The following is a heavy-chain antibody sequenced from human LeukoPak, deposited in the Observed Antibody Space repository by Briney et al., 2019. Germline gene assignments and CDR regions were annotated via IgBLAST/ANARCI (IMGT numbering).Heavy chain of an antibody. Sequence: PSETLSLTCTVSGGSISTYYWSWIRQPPGKGLEWIGYFYCSGSTNYNPSLKSRVTISVDTSKNQFSLKLSSVTAADTAVYYCARPRSSGWYGAFDIWGQGTMVTVSS. CDR2: FYCSGST. CDR3: ARPRSSGWYGAFDI. J-gene: IGHJ3*02. CDR1: GGSISTYY. V-gene: IGHV4-59*01. D-gene: IGHD6-19*01.